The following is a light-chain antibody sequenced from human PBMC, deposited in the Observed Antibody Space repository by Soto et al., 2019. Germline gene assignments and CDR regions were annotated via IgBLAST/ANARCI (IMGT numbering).Light chain of an antibody. CDR3: QSYDSTLSARYV. J-gene: IGLJ1*01. Sequence: QSVLTQPPSVSGAPGQRVTISCTGGSSNFGAGYDVHWYQQRPETAPKLLIFGTINRPSGVPDRFSGSKSGTSASLAITGLQAEDEGDYYCQSYDSTLSARYVFGTGTKLTVL. CDR1: SSNFGAGYD. CDR2: GTI. V-gene: IGLV1-40*01.